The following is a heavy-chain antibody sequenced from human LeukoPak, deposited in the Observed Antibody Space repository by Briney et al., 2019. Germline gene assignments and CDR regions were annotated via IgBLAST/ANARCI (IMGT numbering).Heavy chain of an antibody. CDR1: GGSISSGGYY. CDR2: IYHSGST. J-gene: IGHJ5*02. V-gene: IGHV4-30-2*01. D-gene: IGHD3-3*01. CDR3: ARLEYQLQYDFWSGPFGYNWFDP. Sequence: PSETLSLTCTVSGGSISSGGYYWSWIRQPPGKGLEWIGYIYHSGSTYYNPSLKSRVTISVDRSKNQFSLKLSSVTAADTAVYYCARLEYQLQYDFWSGPFGYNWFDPWGQGTLVTVSS.